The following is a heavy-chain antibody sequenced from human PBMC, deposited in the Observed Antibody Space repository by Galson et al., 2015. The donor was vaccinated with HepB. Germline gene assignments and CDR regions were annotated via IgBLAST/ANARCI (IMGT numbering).Heavy chain of an antibody. CDR3: ARIPEEGLYYFDS. J-gene: IGHJ4*02. V-gene: IGHV3-53*01. Sequence: SLRLSCAVSGFIVSGNSMSWVRQPPGKGLEWVSVMYSSGKTYHADSVKGRFTISRDNSKNTIHLQMNNLRAEDTAVYYCARIPEEGLYYFDSWGQGTLVTASS. CDR1: GFIVSGNS. CDR2: MYSSGKT. D-gene: IGHD2-21*01.